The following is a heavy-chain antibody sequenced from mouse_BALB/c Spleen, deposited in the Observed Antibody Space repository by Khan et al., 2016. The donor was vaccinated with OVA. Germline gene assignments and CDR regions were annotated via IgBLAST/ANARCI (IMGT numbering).Heavy chain of an antibody. CDR3: ARSSYYGNCLDGMDY. V-gene: IGHV1S41*01. D-gene: IGHD1-1*01. J-gene: IGHJ4*01. CDR2: IGPGSGNP. Sequence: DLVKPGASVKLSCKASGYTFTSYWINWIKQRPGQGLEWIGHIGPGSGNPYYNKILKGKATLTVDTSSTTVYIQLSSLSSEDSAVFSGARSSYYGNCLDGMDYWGQGTSVTVSS. CDR1: GYTFTSYW.